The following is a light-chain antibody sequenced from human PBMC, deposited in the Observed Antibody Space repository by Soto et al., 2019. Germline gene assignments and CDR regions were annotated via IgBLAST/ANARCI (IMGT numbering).Light chain of an antibody. Sequence: DIQMTQSPSTLSASVGDRVTITCRASQSISSWLAWYQQKPGKAPKLLIYDASSLESGVPSRFSGSGSGTEFTLTTSILQADDFATYYCQQYNSPLTFGGGTKVEIK. CDR2: DAS. V-gene: IGKV1-5*01. CDR1: QSISSW. J-gene: IGKJ4*01. CDR3: QQYNSPLT.